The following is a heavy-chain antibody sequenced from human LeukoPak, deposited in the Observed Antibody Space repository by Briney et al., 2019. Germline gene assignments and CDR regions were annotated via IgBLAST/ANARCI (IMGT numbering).Heavy chain of an antibody. V-gene: IGHV1-18*01. D-gene: IGHD6-19*01. Sequence: ASVKVSCKASGYTFTSCGISWVRQAPGQGLEWMGWISAYNGNTNYAQKLQGRVTMTTDTSTSTAYMELRSLRSDDTAVYYCARVEYSSDYYGMDVWGQGTTVTVSS. J-gene: IGHJ6*02. CDR3: ARVEYSSDYYGMDV. CDR1: GYTFTSCG. CDR2: ISAYNGNT.